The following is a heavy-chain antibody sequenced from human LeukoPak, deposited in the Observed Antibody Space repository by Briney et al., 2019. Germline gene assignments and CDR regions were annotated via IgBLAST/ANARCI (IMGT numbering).Heavy chain of an antibody. J-gene: IGHJ3*02. D-gene: IGHD5-24*01. Sequence: GGSLRLSCVASGFTFSSYAMGWVRQAPGKRPEWVSSLTDSGGTTYYVDSVKGRFTIPRDNSKNTLYLHMNSLRAEDTAMYYCAKKRDAFDIWGQGTVVAVSS. CDR3: AKKRDAFDI. CDR1: GFTFSSYA. CDR2: LTDSGGTT. V-gene: IGHV3-23*01.